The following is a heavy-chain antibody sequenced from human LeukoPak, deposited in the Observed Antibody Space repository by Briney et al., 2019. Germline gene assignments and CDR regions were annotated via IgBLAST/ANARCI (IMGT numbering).Heavy chain of an antibody. CDR1: GGSISSYY. Sequence: SETLSLTCTVSGGSISSYYWSWIRQPAGKGLEWIGRIYTSGSTNYNPSLKSRVTMSVDTSKNQFSLKLSSVTAADTAVYYCAREGRVVVPAALYYYYYYGMGVWGQGTTVTVSS. J-gene: IGHJ6*02. CDR3: AREGRVVVPAALYYYYYYGMGV. D-gene: IGHD2-2*01. V-gene: IGHV4-4*07. CDR2: IYTSGST.